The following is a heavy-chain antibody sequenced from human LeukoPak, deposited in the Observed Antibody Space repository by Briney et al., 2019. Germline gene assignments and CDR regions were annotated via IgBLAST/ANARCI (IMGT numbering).Heavy chain of an antibody. J-gene: IGHJ3*02. CDR1: GFTFSNAW. D-gene: IGHD2-15*01. V-gene: IGHV3-15*01. CDR3: LASKIHCSGGSCYSLRGNDAFDI. Sequence: GGSLRLSCAASGFTFSNAWMSWVRQAPGKGLEWVGRIKSKTDGGTTDYAAPVKGRFTISRDDSKNTLYLQMNSLKTEDTAVYYCLASKIHCSGGSCYSLRGNDAFDIWGQGTMVTVSS. CDR2: IKSKTDGGTT.